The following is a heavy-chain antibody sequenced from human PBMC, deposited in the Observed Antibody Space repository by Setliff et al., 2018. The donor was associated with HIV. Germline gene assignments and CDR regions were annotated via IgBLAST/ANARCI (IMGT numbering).Heavy chain of an antibody. V-gene: IGHV4-59*11. Sequence: SETLSLTCSVSGATISRHFWSWIRQSPGKGLEWIGTIYDSGVTKYNPSLQTRVRVSVDTSKSHLSLSLTSVTPAGTAVYYCTRRQWGTSGYYEFFQQWGQGSLVTVSS. CDR3: TRRQWGTSGYYEFFQQ. CDR1: GATISRHF. D-gene: IGHD3-3*01. CDR2: IYDSGVT. J-gene: IGHJ1*01.